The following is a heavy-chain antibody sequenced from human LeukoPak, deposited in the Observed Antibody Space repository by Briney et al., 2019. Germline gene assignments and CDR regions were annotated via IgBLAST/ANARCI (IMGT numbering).Heavy chain of an antibody. J-gene: IGHJ5*02. V-gene: IGHV1-2*02. CDR1: GYTFTVYY. CDR3: ARDAEANWFDP. Sequence: ASVTVSFTASGYTFTVYYMHWVRQAPGQGLEWMGWINPNSGGTNYAQKFQGRVTMTRDTSISTAYMELSRLRSDDTAVYYCARDAEANWFDPWGQGTLVTDSS. CDR2: INPNSGGT.